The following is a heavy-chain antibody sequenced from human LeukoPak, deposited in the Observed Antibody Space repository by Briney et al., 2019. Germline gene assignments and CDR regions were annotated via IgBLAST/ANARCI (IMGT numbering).Heavy chain of an antibody. V-gene: IGHV4-34*01. CDR1: GGSLSGYY. CDR2: INHSGST. CDR3: ARARRDYGRSFDF. Sequence: SETLSLTCAVSGGSLSGYYVTWIRQPPGKGLEWIGEINHSGSTKYNPSPKRRSIKSVDKYKKQFFLKLNSVTAADTAVYYCARARRDYGRSFDFCGQGPLVLVSS. D-gene: IGHD4-17*01. J-gene: IGHJ4*02.